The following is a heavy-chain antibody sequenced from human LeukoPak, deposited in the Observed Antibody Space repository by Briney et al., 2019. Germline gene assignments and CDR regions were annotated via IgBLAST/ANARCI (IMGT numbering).Heavy chain of an antibody. CDR2: INAGNGNT. CDR1: GYTFTSYA. V-gene: IGHV1-3*01. CDR3: ARDASSWGYYFDY. J-gene: IGHJ4*02. D-gene: IGHD7-27*01. Sequence: AASVKVSCKASGYTFTSYAMHWVRQAPGQRLEWMGWINAGNGNTKYSQKFQGRVTITRDTSASTAYMELSSLRSEDTAVYYCARDASSWGYYFDYWGQGTLVTVSS.